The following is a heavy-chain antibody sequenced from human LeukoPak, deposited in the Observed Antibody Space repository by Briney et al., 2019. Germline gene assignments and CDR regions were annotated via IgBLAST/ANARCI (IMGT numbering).Heavy chain of an antibody. D-gene: IGHD6-13*01. J-gene: IGHJ4*02. V-gene: IGHV3-23*01. CDR3: AKKSIMGDSSTWYYFDY. Sequence: HPGGSLRLSCAASGFTFSSYAMSWVRQAPGKGLEWVSGISGSGGSTYYADSVKGRFTISRGNSKNTLYLQMNSLRAEDTAVYYCAKKSIMGDSSTWYYFDYWGQGTLVTVSS. CDR2: ISGSGGST. CDR1: GFTFSSYA.